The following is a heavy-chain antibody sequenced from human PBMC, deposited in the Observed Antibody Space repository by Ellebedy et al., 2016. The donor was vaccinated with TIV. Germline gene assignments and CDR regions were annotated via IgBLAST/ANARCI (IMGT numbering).Heavy chain of an antibody. V-gene: IGHV3-9*01. CDR1: GFTFDDYA. CDR3: ATGGYSNGYGGWFDP. J-gene: IGHJ5*02. D-gene: IGHD5-18*01. Sequence: SLKISCTASGFTFDDYAMHWVRQAPGKGPEWVSGISWHSGDIGYADSVKGRFTIDRDNSKNTLYLQMNSLRAEDTAVYYCATGGYSNGYGGWFDPWGQGTLVTVSS. CDR2: ISWHSGDI.